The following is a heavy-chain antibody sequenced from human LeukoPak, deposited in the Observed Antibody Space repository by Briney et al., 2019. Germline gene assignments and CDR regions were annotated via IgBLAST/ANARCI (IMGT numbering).Heavy chain of an antibody. CDR3: ARDRGYYYDSSGYYHYY. CDR2: IKQDGSEK. J-gene: IGHJ4*02. CDR1: GFTFSSYW. Sequence: GGSLRLSCAASGFTFSSYWMSWVRQAPGKGLEWVAHIKQDGSEKYYVDSVKGRFTISRDNAKNSLYLQMNSLRAEDTAVYYCARDRGYYYDSSGYYHYYWGQGTLVTVSS. V-gene: IGHV3-7*01. D-gene: IGHD3-22*01.